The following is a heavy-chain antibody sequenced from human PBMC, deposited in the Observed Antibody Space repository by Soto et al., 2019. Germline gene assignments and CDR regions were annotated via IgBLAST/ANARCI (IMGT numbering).Heavy chain of an antibody. CDR3: ARRQERSDPCYHEL. D-gene: IGHD2-15*01. CDR1: GFTFITYY. CDR2: MNPNNGNA. V-gene: IGHV1-8*01. Sequence: ASVKVSFKAAGFTFITYYFSWVRQAAGQWLELMGWMNPNNGNAGFAHKFRGRINMTRNTSIRTAYLELSSLRSDDSAVYFCARRQERSDPCYHELWGDGTRDTDSS. J-gene: IGHJ4*01.